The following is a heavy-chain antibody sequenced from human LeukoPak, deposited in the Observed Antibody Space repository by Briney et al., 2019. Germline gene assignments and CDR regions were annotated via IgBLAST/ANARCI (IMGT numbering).Heavy chain of an antibody. CDR2: IIYSGRT. CDR1: GASISSSSDY. Sequence: SETLSLTCTVSGASISSSSDYWGWFRRPPGKGLEWIGSIIYSGRTYHNPSLKSRLTMSVDTSESQFSLRLSSATAADTAVYFCARHYYDSSGYRRDYYFDYWGQGILVTVSS. D-gene: IGHD3-22*01. V-gene: IGHV4-39*01. J-gene: IGHJ4*02. CDR3: ARHYYDSSGYRRDYYFDY.